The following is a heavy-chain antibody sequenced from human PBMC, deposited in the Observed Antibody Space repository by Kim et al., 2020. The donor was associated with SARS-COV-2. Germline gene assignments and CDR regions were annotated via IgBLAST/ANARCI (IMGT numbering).Heavy chain of an antibody. Sequence: SETLSLTCTVSGGSITSGSSYWSWIRQHPGKGLEWVGYIFSTGSIYYNPSLKTRVTISRDTSKNRFSLRLTSVTAADTALYYCARGFNEYGDPGYYWGQG. CDR3: ARGFNEYGDPGYY. D-gene: IGHD4-17*01. CDR1: GGSITSGSSY. CDR2: IFSTGSI. J-gene: IGHJ4*02. V-gene: IGHV4-31*03.